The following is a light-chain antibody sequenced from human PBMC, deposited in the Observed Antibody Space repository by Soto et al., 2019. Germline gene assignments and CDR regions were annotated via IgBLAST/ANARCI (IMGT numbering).Light chain of an antibody. CDR3: QHYGTSPPYT. CDR2: GAS. V-gene: IGKV3-20*01. CDR1: QSVTSSS. J-gene: IGKJ2*01. Sequence: EIVLTQSPGTLSLSPGERAALSCRASQSVTSSSLAWYQQKPGQAPRLLIYGASNRAAGIPDGFSGSGSGTDFILTISRLEPEDFAVYFCQHYGTSPPYTFGQGTKLEI.